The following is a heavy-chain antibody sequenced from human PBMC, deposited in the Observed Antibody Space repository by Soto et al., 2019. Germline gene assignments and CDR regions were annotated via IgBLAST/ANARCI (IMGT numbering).Heavy chain of an antibody. V-gene: IGHV3-73*01. D-gene: IGHD6-13*01. CDR1: GLRVCISV. CDR2: IRSKANSYAT. CDR3: TRLAAAGTGVTDYYYYYYYMDV. Sequence: GSLKLSSAASGLRVCISVMHVVRQEYGKGLEWVGRIRSKANSYATAYAASVKGRFTISRDDSKNTAYLQMNSLKTEDTAVYYCTRLAAAGTGVTDYYYYYYYMDVWGKGTTVTVSS. J-gene: IGHJ6*03.